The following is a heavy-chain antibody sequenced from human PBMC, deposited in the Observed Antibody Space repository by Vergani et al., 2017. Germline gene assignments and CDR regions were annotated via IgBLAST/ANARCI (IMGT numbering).Heavy chain of an antibody. CDR3: ARAVPAALGVAFDI. J-gene: IGHJ3*02. CDR1: GFTFSSYS. D-gene: IGHD2-2*01. V-gene: IGHV3-21*01. CDR2: ISSSSSYI. Sequence: EVQLVESGGGLVKPGGSLRLSCAASGFTFSSYSMNWVRQAPGKGLEWVSSISSSSSYIYYADSVKGRFTISRDNAKNSLYLQMNSLRAEDTAVYYCARAVPAALGVAFDIWGEGTIVTVSS.